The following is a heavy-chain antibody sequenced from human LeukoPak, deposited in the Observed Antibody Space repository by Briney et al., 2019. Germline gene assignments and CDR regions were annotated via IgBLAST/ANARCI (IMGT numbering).Heavy chain of an antibody. V-gene: IGHV3-66*01. CDR2: IFSGGAT. Sequence: GGSLRLSCAASGFTVSSNYMSWVRQAPGKGLEWVSIIFSGGATYYADSVKGRFTISRDNAKNSLYLQMNSLRAEDTAVYYCAELGITMIGGVWGKGTTVTISS. CDR3: AELGITMIGGV. D-gene: IGHD3-10*02. J-gene: IGHJ6*04. CDR1: GFTVSSNY.